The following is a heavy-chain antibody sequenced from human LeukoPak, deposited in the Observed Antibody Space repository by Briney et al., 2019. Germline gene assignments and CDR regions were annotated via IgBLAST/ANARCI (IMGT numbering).Heavy chain of an antibody. D-gene: IGHD3-10*01. J-gene: IGHJ5*02. CDR2: IYYSGST. V-gene: IGHV4-30-4*01. CDR3: VRDGEGVAISVNYWFDP. CDR1: GGSISSGDYY. Sequence: SETLSLTCTVSGGSISSGDYYWSWIRQPPGKGLEWIGYIYYSGSTYYNPSLKSRVTISVDTSKNQFSLKLSSVTAADTAVYYCVRDGEGVAISVNYWFDPWGQGTLVTVSS.